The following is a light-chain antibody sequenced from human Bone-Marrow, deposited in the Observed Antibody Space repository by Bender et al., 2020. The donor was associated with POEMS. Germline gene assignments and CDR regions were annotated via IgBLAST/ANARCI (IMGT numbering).Light chain of an antibody. V-gene: IGLV2-23*02. Sequence: QSALTQPASVAGSPGQSITISCIGTNNDVGNYNLVSWFQQHPGKAPRLIIYDVNTRPFGISDRFSGSKSGQTASLTISGLQPEDEADYFCCSYIGNNSYVFGPVTSITVL. CDR1: NNDVGNYNL. CDR2: DVN. CDR3: CSYIGNNSYV. J-gene: IGLJ1*01.